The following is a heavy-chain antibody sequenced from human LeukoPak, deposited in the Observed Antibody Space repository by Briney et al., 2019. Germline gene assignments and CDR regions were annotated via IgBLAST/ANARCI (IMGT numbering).Heavy chain of an antibody. Sequence: GGSLRLSCAASGFTFSSYSMNWVRQAPGKGLEWVSSISSSSSCIYYADSVKGRFTISRDNSKNTLYLQMNSLRAEDTAVYYCAKDVLRYFDWLPYFDYWGQGTLVTVSS. V-gene: IGHV3-21*04. J-gene: IGHJ4*02. CDR1: GFTFSSYS. CDR2: ISSSSSCI. CDR3: AKDVLRYFDWLPYFDY. D-gene: IGHD3-9*01.